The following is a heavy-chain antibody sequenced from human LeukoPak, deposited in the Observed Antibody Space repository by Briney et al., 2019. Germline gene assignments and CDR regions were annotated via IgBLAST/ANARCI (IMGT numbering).Heavy chain of an antibody. D-gene: IGHD3-3*01. CDR2: ISGSGGST. V-gene: IGHV3-23*01. CDR1: KFTFSSYA. J-gene: IGHJ4*02. Sequence: PGGSLRLSCAASKFTFSSYAMNWVRQASGKGLEWVSGISGSGGSTYYADSVKGRFTISGDNSKNTLYLQMNSLRAEDTAVYYCAKDRYDFWSTYSSNPFDYWGQGTLVTVSS. CDR3: AKDRYDFWSTYSSNPFDY.